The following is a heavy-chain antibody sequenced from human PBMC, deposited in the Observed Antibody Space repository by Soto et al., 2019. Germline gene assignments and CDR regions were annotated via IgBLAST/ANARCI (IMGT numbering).Heavy chain of an antibody. V-gene: IGHV4-31*03. CDR3: ARDLPQVVAAPSGMDV. D-gene: IGHD2-15*01. J-gene: IGHJ6*02. CDR1: GGSISSGGYY. CDR2: IYYSGST. Sequence: KTSETLSLTCTVSGGSISSGGYYWSWIRQHPGKGLEWIGYIYYSGSTHYNPSLKSRVTISVDTSKNQFSLKLSSVTAADTAVYYCARDLPQVVAAPSGMDVWGQGTTVTVSS.